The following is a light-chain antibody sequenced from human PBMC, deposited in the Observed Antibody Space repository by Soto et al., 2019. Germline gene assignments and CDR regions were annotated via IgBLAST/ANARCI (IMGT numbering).Light chain of an antibody. V-gene: IGKV3-20*01. CDR2: GAS. CDR3: QQDDSLPIT. CDR1: QSVCSSY. J-gene: IGKJ5*01. Sequence: IVLTPFSGTLSFSPGGRATLSCRASQSVCSSYLAWYQQNPGKPPRLLIYGASSRATGIPDRFSGSGSGTDFTLTISRLEPEDFAVFYCQQDDSLPITFGQGTRLEI.